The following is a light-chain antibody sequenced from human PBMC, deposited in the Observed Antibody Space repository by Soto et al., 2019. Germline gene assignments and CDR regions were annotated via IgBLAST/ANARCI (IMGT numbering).Light chain of an antibody. Sequence: EVVMTQSPATLSVSPGERATLSCRASQRINTNLAWYQQKPGQAPRLLIYGASTRATGIPVRFSGSGSGTEFTLTISSLQSEDFAVYYCQQYNNWPPYTFGQGTKLEIK. J-gene: IGKJ2*01. CDR1: QRINTN. CDR3: QQYNNWPPYT. V-gene: IGKV3-15*01. CDR2: GAS.